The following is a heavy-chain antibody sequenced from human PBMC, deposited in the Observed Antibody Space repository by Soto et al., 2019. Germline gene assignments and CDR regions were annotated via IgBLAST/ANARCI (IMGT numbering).Heavy chain of an antibody. CDR1: GFTFSSYD. CDR3: PQANKSSRSHADY. CDR2: ISGSGGST. V-gene: IGHV3-23*01. Sequence: PGGSLRLSCAASGFTFSSYDMSWVRQAPGKGLEWVSAISGSGGSTYYADSVKGRFTISRDNSKDTLYLQMNSLRAEDKAVYYCPQANKSSRSHADYWGQGTLATVS. J-gene: IGHJ4*01.